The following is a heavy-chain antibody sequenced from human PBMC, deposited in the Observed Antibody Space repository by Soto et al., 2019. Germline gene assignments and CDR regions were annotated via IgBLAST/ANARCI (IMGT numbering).Heavy chain of an antibody. J-gene: IGHJ6*02. CDR2: IYYSGST. D-gene: IGHD4-17*01. CDR1: GGSISSGDYY. CDR3: ARVAGYGDPTYYYYGMDV. Sequence: SETLSLTCTVSGGSISSGDYYWSWIRQPPGKCLEWIGYIYYSGSTYYNPSLKSRVTISVDTSKNQFSLKLSSVTAADTAVYYCARVAGYGDPTYYYYGMDVWGQGTTVTVSS. V-gene: IGHV4-30-4*01.